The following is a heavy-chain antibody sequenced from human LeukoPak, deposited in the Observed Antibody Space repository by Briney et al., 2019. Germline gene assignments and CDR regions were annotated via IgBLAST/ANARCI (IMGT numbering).Heavy chain of an antibody. Sequence: PSETLSLTCTVSGGSISSYYWNWIRQPPGKGLEWIGYIYYSGSTYYNPSLKSRVTISVDTSKNQFSLKLSSVTAADTAVYYCAREHSSGYFDYWGQGTLVTVSS. D-gene: IGHD6-19*01. V-gene: IGHV4-59*12. CDR3: AREHSSGYFDY. CDR1: GGSISSYY. CDR2: IYYSGST. J-gene: IGHJ4*02.